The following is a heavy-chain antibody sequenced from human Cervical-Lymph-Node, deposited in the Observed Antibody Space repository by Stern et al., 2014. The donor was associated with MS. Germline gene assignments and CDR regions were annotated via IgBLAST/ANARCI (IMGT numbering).Heavy chain of an antibody. J-gene: IGHJ4*02. D-gene: IGHD6-6*01. CDR3: MRESITSDFDY. CDR1: GYTFTNYW. V-gene: IGHV5-51*03. Sequence: EVQLVQSGAEAKQPGESLKISCKGSGYTFTNYWIGWVRQMPGKGLEWMGIIYPGDSETTYSPSFQGQVTISADKSISTAYLQWTNLKASDTAIYYCMRESITSDFDYWGQGTLVTVSS. CDR2: IYPGDSET.